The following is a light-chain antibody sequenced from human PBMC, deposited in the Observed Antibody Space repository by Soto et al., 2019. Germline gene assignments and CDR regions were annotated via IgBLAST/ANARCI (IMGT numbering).Light chain of an antibody. J-gene: IGLJ1*01. CDR3: RSYVTTPEI. CDR2: DGN. CDR1: SSDVDDYRY. Sequence: QSVLAQPRSVSGSPGQLLTISCTGTSSDVDDYRYVSWYQQYPGKAPKLVIYDGNKRPSGVPDRFSGSNSGNTASLTISGLQAEDEADYYCRSYVTTPEIFGTGTKVTVL. V-gene: IGLV2-11*01.